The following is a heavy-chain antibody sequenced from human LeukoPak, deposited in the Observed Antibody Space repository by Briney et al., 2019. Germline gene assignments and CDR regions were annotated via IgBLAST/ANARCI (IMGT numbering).Heavy chain of an antibody. D-gene: IGHD3-3*01. CDR1: GFTFSSYW. V-gene: IGHV3-74*01. J-gene: IGHJ5*02. CDR3: AKQFWRTQRYYWFDP. CDR2: INSDGSST. Sequence: GGSLRLSCAASGFTFSSYWMHWVRQAPGKGLVWVSRINSDGSSTSYADSVKGRFTISRDNAKNTLYLQMNSLRAEDTAVYYCAKQFWRTQRYYWFDPWGQGTLVTVSS.